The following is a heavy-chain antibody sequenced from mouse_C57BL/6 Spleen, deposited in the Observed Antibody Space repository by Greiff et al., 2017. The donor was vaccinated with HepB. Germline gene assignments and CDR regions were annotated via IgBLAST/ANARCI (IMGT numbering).Heavy chain of an antibody. V-gene: IGHV5-6*01. CDR1: GFTFSSYG. CDR3: ARHQLRLFAY. CDR2: ISSGGSYT. D-gene: IGHD3-2*02. J-gene: IGHJ3*01. Sequence: EVQGVESGGDLVKPGGSLKLSCAASGFTFSSYGMSWVRQTPDKRLEWVATISSGGSYTYYPDSVKGRFTISRDNAKNTLYLQMSSLKSEDTAMYYCARHQLRLFAYWGQGTLVTVSA.